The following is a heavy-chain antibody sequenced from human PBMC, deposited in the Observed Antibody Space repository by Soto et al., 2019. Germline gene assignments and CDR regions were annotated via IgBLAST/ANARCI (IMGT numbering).Heavy chain of an antibody. CDR1: GFSLSTSGVG. J-gene: IGHJ6*03. CDR3: AHIRVKITMVRGVDYYMDV. D-gene: IGHD3-10*01. V-gene: IGHV2-5*02. Sequence: QITLKESGPTLVNPTQTLTLTCTFSGFSLSTSGVGVGWIRQPPGKALEWLALIYWDDDKRYSPSLKSRLTITKDTSKNQVVLTMTNMDPVDTATYYCAHIRVKITMVRGVDYYMDVWGKGTTVTVSS. CDR2: IYWDDDK.